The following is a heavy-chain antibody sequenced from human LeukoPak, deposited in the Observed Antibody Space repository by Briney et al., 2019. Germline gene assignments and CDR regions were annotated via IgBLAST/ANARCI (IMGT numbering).Heavy chain of an antibody. Sequence: ASVKVSFKASGFPFSDFYIHWVRQAPGQGLEWMGWINPNSGDTKYTQRFQGRVTMTRDTSISTAYMEMTSLRYDDTAVYYCARDDIVGSVDFDYWGQGTLVTVSS. D-gene: IGHD1-26*01. CDR3: ARDDIVGSVDFDY. J-gene: IGHJ4*02. CDR2: INPNSGDT. CDR1: GFPFSDFY. V-gene: IGHV1-2*02.